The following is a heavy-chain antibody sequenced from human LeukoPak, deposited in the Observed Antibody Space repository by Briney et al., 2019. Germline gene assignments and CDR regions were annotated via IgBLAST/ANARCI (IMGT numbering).Heavy chain of an antibody. CDR2: IYTSGNT. CDR3: ARDHFDNSLFYYYFDF. J-gene: IGHJ4*01. CDR1: GGSISSYY. Sequence: SETLSLTCTVSGGSISSYYWSWIRQPAGKGLEWIGRIYTSGNTNYNPSLKSRVTMSVDTSKNQFSLKLSSVTAADTAVYYCARDHFDNSLFYYYFDFWGQGTLVTVSS. V-gene: IGHV4-4*07. D-gene: IGHD3-22*01.